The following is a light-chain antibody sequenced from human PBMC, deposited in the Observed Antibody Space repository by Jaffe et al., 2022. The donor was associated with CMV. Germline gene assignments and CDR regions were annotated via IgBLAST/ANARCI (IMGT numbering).Light chain of an antibody. Sequence: EIVLTQSPATLSLSPGERATLSCRASESISSNLAWYQQKPGQAPRLLIFDASSRATGIPARFSGSGSGTDFTLIISSLEPEDFAVYYCQQRGNRPPWTFGQGTKVEI. J-gene: IGKJ1*01. CDR2: DAS. V-gene: IGKV3-11*01. CDR1: ESISSN. CDR3: QQRGNRPPWT.